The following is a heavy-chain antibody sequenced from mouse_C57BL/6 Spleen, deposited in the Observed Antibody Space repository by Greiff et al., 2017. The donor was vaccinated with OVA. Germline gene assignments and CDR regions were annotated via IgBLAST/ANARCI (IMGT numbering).Heavy chain of an antibody. V-gene: IGHV5-6*01. CDR3: AKSNWDYFDY. Sequence: EVQGVESGGDLVKPGGPLKLSCAASGFTFSSYGMSWVRQTPDKRLEWVATISSGGSYTYYPDSVKGRFTISRDNAKNTLYLQMSSLKSEDTAMYYCAKSNWDYFDYWGQGTTLTVSP. D-gene: IGHD4-1*01. J-gene: IGHJ2*01. CDR1: GFTFSSYG. CDR2: ISSGGSYT.